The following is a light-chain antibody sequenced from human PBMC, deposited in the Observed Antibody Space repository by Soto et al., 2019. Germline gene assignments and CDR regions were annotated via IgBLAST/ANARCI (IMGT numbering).Light chain of an antibody. CDR1: RSDVGAYNY. CDR2: EVS. J-gene: IGLJ2*01. V-gene: IGLV2-14*01. CDR3: AAWDDSLRGVV. Sequence: QSALTQPASVSGSPGQSVTISCTGTRSDVGAYNYVSWYQQQPDKAPKLILYEVSYRPSGVSDRFSGSKSGNTASLTIIGLRTEDEAHYYCAAWDDSLRGVVFGGGTQLTVL.